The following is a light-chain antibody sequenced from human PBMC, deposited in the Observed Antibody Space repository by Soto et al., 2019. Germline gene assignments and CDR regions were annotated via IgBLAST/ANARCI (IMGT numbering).Light chain of an antibody. CDR2: DVS. V-gene: IGLV2-14*03. CDR3: SSYTSSSLYV. Sequence: QSALTQPASVSGSPGQSITISCTGTSSDVGGYDYVSWYQHHPGKAPKLMIYDVSNRPSGVSNRFSGSKSGNTASLTISGLQAEDEADYYCSSYTSSSLYVFVTGTKVTVL. CDR1: SSDVGGYDY. J-gene: IGLJ1*01.